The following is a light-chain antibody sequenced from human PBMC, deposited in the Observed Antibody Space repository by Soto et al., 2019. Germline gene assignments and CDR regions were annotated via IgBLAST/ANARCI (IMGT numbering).Light chain of an antibody. J-gene: IGLJ3*02. V-gene: IGLV2-23*01. CDR1: SSDVGTYNS. Sequence: QSALTQPASVSGSPGQSITISCTGTSSDVGTYNSVSWYQQHPGKAPKLFIYEGTKRPSGVSNRFSGSKSGNTASLTISGLQAEDEADYYCCSYAGTSTWVFGGGTKLTVL. CDR2: EGT. CDR3: CSYAGTSTWV.